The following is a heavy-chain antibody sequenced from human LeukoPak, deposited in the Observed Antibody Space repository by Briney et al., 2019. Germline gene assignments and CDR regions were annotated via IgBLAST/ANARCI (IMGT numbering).Heavy chain of an antibody. CDR1: GGSISSYY. Sequence: SETLSLTCTVSGGSISSYYWSWIRQPPGKGLEWIGYIYYSGSTNSNPSLKSRVTISVDTSKNQFSLKLSSVTAADTAVYYCARHDCSGGSCAFGYWGQGTLVTVSS. CDR3: ARHDCSGGSCAFGY. V-gene: IGHV4-59*08. J-gene: IGHJ4*02. CDR2: IYYSGST. D-gene: IGHD2-15*01.